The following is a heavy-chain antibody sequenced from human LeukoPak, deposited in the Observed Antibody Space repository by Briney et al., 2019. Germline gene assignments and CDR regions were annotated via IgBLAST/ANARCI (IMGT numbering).Heavy chain of an antibody. CDR3: ARWLRWDFDY. V-gene: IGHV3-53*01. Sequence: GGSLRLSCAASGLTASSNCMSWVRQAPGKGLEWVSFIYSGGNTYYADSVKGRFTISRDNSKNTVHLQMNSLRAEDTAVYYCARWLRWDFDYWGQGTLVTVSS. CDR2: IYSGGNT. CDR1: GLTASSNC. D-gene: IGHD5-12*01. J-gene: IGHJ4*02.